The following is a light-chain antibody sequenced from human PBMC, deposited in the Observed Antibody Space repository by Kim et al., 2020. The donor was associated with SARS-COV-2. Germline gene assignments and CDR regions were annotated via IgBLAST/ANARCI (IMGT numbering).Light chain of an antibody. J-gene: IGKJ1*01. CDR3: QQSYSTPRT. Sequence: ASVGARVNITCRASQTISTYLNWYQQKPGKAPKLLIFAASSLQSGVPSRFSGSGSGTDFTLTISSLQPEDFATYYCQQSYSTPRTFGQGTKVDIK. V-gene: IGKV1-39*01. CDR1: QTISTY. CDR2: AAS.